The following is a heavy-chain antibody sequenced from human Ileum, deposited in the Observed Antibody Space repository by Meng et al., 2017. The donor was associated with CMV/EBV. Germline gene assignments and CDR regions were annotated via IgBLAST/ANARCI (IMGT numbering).Heavy chain of an antibody. CDR3: ARVVTLYGDYFFDY. Sequence: GGSLRLSCAASGFTVSSNYMSWVRQAPGKGLEWVSVIYSGGSTYYADSVKGRFTISRDNSKNTLYLQMNSLRAEDTAVYYCARVVTLYGDYFFDYWGQGTLVTVSS. CDR1: GFTVSSNY. D-gene: IGHD4-17*01. J-gene: IGHJ4*02. V-gene: IGHV3-53*01. CDR2: IYSGGST.